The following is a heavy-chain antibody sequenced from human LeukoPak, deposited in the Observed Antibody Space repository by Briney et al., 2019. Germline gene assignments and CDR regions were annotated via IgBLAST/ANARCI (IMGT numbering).Heavy chain of an antibody. D-gene: IGHD6-13*01. CDR3: AKGVSSLTFSFDY. CDR1: GFTFSNYA. Sequence: GGSLRLSCAASGFTFSNYAMSWVRQPPGRGLEWVSSISGSSTYYADSVKGRFTISRDNSKNTLYLQMNSLRAEDTAVYYCAKGVSSLTFSFDYWGQGTLVTVSS. CDR2: ISGSST. J-gene: IGHJ4*02. V-gene: IGHV3-23*01.